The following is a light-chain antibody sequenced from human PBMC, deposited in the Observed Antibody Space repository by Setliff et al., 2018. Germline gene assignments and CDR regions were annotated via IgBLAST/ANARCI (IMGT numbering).Light chain of an antibody. CDR2: AVS. CDR1: SSDVGAYDR. J-gene: IGLJ1*01. CDR3: YSFTTSTLV. V-gene: IGLV2-14*01. Sequence: QSALTQPASVSGSPGQSITISCTGTSSDVGAYDRVSWYQHHPAKAPKLMIYAVSNRPSGVSNRFSGSKSGNTASLTISGLQAEDEADYYCYSFTTSTLVFGTGTKVTVL.